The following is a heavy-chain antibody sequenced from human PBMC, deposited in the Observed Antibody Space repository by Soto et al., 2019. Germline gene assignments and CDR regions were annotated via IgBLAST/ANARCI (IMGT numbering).Heavy chain of an antibody. V-gene: IGHV4-30-2*01. CDR1: GDSVTSGGFS. CDR2: VFHSGST. CDR3: AGVLHWFDP. Sequence: QLVLQESGSRLVEPSQTLSLTCVVSGDSVTSGGFSWSWIRQPPGKGLEWLGYVFHSGSTHYNPAPESRLTMALDRSNNQISLRITSVTGADTAVYFCAGVLHWFDPWGQGLPVTVSS. J-gene: IGHJ5*02.